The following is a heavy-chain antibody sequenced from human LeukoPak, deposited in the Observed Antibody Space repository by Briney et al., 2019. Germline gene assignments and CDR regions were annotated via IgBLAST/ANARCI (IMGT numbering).Heavy chain of an antibody. CDR3: ARSIIAARYGVINY. CDR2: LYSGGDT. CDR1: GFTVSSNY. J-gene: IGHJ4*02. V-gene: IGHV3-53*01. D-gene: IGHD6-6*01. Sequence: PGGPLRLSCAASGFTVSSNYMTWVRQAPGKGLEWVSVLYSGGDTYYADSVKGRFTISRDNSKNTLYLQMNSLRADDTAVYYCARSIIAARYGVINYWGQGTLVTVSS.